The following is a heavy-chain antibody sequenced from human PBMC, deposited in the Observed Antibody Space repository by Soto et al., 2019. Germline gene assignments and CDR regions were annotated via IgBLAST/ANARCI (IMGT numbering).Heavy chain of an antibody. CDR2: ISAGGGDT. J-gene: IGHJ4*02. D-gene: IGHD3-16*01. CDR3: TRGGSLYDRTKGDY. CDR1: GFTFSTYA. Sequence: GGSLRLSCAASGFTFSTYAMTWVRQAPGKGLEWVSAISAGGGDTYYADSVRGRFTISRDNAKNSLFLQMNSLRVEDTAVYSCTRGGSLYDRTKGDYWGPGTQVTVSS. V-gene: IGHV3-23*01.